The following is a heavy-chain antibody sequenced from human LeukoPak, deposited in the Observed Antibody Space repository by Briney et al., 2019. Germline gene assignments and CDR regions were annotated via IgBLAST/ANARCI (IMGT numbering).Heavy chain of an antibody. CDR2: IYYSGST. CDR1: GGSISSYY. J-gene: IGHJ6*03. CDR3: ARGGGYNWDYYYYMDV. Sequence: PSETLSLTCTVSGGSISSYYWSWIRQPPGKGLEWIGYIYYSGSTNYNPSLKSRVTISVDTSKNQFSLKLSSVTAADTAVYYCARGGGYNWDYYYYMDVWGKGTTVTISS. D-gene: IGHD5-24*01. V-gene: IGHV4-59*01.